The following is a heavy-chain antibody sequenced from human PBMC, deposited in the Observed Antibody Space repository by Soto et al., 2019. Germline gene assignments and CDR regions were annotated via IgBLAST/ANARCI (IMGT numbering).Heavy chain of an antibody. CDR2: ISAYNGNT. CDR3: ASHPGKTYYYGSGSSFDI. D-gene: IGHD3-10*01. CDR1: GYTFTSYG. V-gene: IGHV1-18*01. J-gene: IGHJ3*02. Sequence: QVQLVQSGAEVKKPGASVKVSCKASGYTFTSYGISWVRQAPGQGLEWMGWISAYNGNTHYAQKLQGRVTMTTDTSTSTAYMELRSLRADDTAVYYCASHPGKTYYYGSGSSFDIWGQGTMVTVSS.